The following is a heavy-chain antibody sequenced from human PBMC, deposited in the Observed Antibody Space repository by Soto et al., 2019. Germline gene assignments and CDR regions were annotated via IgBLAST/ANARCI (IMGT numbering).Heavy chain of an antibody. V-gene: IGHV1-2*02. J-gene: IGHJ4*02. Sequence: ASVKVSCKASGYTFTGYYKHWVRQAPGQGLEWMGWINPNSGGTNYAQKFQGRVTMTRDTSISTAYMELSRLRSDDTAVYYCARDLVDTAMVFGYWGQGTLVTVSS. CDR2: INPNSGGT. CDR1: GYTFTGYY. CDR3: ARDLVDTAMVFGY. D-gene: IGHD5-18*01.